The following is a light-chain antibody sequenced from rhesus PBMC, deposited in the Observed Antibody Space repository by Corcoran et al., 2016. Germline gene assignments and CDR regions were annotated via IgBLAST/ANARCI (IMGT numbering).Light chain of an antibody. CDR1: SSDIRDYNY. CDR2: EVT. V-gene: IGLV2-32*01. Sequence: QAALTQPRSVSGSPGQSVTISCTGTSSDIRDYNYFSWYQQHPDTAPKLIIYEVTKLPSGASDRFSGSKSGSTASLTISGLQAEDEADYFCCAYAGSYNYIFDVGTRLTVL. CDR3: CAYAGSYNYI. J-gene: IGLJ1*01.